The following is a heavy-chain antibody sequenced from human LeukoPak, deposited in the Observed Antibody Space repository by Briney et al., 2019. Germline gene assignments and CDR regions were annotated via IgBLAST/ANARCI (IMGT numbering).Heavy chain of an antibody. V-gene: IGHV1-69*06. CDR1: GGTFSSYA. CDR3: ARDRASESQSINWFDP. J-gene: IGHJ5*02. CDR2: IIPIFGTA. Sequence: ASVKVSCKASGGTFSSYAISWVRQAPGQGLEWMGGIIPIFGTANYAQKFQGRVTITADKSTSTAYMELSSLRSEDTAVYYCARDRASESQSINWFDPWGQGTLVTVSS. D-gene: IGHD5-24*01.